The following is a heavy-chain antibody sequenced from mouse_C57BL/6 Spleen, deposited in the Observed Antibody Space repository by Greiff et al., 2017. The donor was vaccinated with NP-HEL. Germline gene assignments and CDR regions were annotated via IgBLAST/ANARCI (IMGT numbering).Heavy chain of an antibody. Sequence: VKLQESGAELVKPGASVKLSCKASGYTFTEYTIHWVKQRSGQGLEWIGWFYPGSGSIKYNEKFKDKATLTADKSSSTVYMELSRLTSEDSAVYFCARHEDDSSGPPYFDYWGQGTTLTVSS. CDR2: FYPGSGSI. CDR1: GYTFTEYT. D-gene: IGHD3-2*02. CDR3: ARHEDDSSGPPYFDY. J-gene: IGHJ2*01. V-gene: IGHV1-62-2*01.